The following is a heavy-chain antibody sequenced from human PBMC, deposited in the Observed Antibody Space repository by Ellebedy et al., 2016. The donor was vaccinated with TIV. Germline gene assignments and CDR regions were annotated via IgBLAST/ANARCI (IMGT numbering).Heavy chain of an antibody. J-gene: IGHJ6*02. D-gene: IGHD3-9*01. V-gene: IGHV4-59*01. CDR3: AREGYDILTGYNSGMDV. CDR1: GGSISDFY. Sequence: SETLSLTCTVSGGSISDFYWTWIRQPPGKGLEWIGYIYYTGSTNYNPSLKSRVTMSVDMSKNQFSLSVTSVTAADTAVYYCAREGYDILTGYNSGMDVWGQGTTVTVSS. CDR2: IYYTGST.